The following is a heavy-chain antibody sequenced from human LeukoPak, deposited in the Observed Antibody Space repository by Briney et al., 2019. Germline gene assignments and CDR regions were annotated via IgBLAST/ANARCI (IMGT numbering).Heavy chain of an antibody. CDR2: IYPGDSDT. V-gene: IGHV5-51*01. CDR3: ARVPQWLKKGWFDP. Sequence: GEPLKISCKGSGYSFTSYWIGWVRQMPGKGLEWMGIIYPGDSDTRYSPSFQGQVTISADKSISTAYLRWSSLKASDTAMYYCARVPQWLKKGWFDPWGQGTLVTVSS. CDR1: GYSFTSYW. J-gene: IGHJ5*02. D-gene: IGHD6-19*01.